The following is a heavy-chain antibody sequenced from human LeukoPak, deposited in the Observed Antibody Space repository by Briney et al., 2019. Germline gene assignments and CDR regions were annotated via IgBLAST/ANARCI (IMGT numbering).Heavy chain of an antibody. Sequence: ASVKVSCKASGYTFTGYYMHWVRQAPGQGLEWMGIINPSGGSTSYAQKFQGRVTMTRDTSTSTVYMELSSLRSEDTAVYYCAREKGRAKAAPEGFDPWGQGTLVTVSS. CDR1: GYTFTGYY. D-gene: IGHD6-25*01. J-gene: IGHJ5*02. V-gene: IGHV1-46*01. CDR3: AREKGRAKAAPEGFDP. CDR2: INPSGGST.